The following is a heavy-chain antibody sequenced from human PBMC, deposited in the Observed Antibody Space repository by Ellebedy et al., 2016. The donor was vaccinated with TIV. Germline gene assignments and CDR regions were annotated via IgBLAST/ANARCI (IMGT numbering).Heavy chain of an antibody. J-gene: IGHJ6*02. V-gene: IGHV3-53*01. CDR3: ARSDYGGTTWGLYYYYGMDV. D-gene: IGHD4-23*01. CDR1: GFTVSSNY. CDR2: IYSDGGT. Sequence: PGGSLRLSCAASGFTVSSNYVSWVRQAPGKGLEWISIIYSDGGTYYADSVKGRFTISRDNSKNTVFLQMNSLRAEDTAVYYCARSDYGGTTWGLYYYYGMDVWGQGTTVTVSS.